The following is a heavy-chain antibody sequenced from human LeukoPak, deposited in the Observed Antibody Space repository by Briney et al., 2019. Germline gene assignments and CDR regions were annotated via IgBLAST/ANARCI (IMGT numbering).Heavy chain of an antibody. D-gene: IGHD2-8*01. CDR1: GDSTSNFY. Sequence: SETLSLTCTVSGDSTSNFYWNWIRQSPGKGLEWIGDIHYSGSSVYNPSLKSRGTISIDTSRRQFFLKLNSVTAADTAVYFCALAPNSNWFDFWGPGILVTVSS. J-gene: IGHJ5*01. CDR2: IHYSGSS. CDR3: ALAPNSNWFDF. V-gene: IGHV4-59*03.